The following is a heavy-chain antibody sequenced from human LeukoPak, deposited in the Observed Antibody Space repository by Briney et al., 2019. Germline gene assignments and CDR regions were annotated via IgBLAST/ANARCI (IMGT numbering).Heavy chain of an antibody. J-gene: IGHJ4*02. CDR2: IYSGGST. CDR3: ARDSGIAARPRWIDY. V-gene: IGHV3-66*01. Sequence: GGSLRLSCAASGFTVSSNYMSWVRQAPGKGLEWVSVIYSGGSTYYADSVKGRFTISRDNSKNTLYLQMNSLRAEDTAVYYCARDSGIAARPRWIDYWGQGTLVTVSS. CDR1: GFTVSSNY. D-gene: IGHD6-6*01.